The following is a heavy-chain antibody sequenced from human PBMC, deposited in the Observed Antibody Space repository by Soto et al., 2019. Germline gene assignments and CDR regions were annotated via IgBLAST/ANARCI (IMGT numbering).Heavy chain of an antibody. CDR2: IWYDGSNK. D-gene: IGHD5-18*01. V-gene: IGHV3-33*01. CDR1: GFTFSSYG. J-gene: IGHJ4*02. Sequence: AGGSLRLSCAASGFTFSSYGMHWVRQAPGKGLEWVAVIWYDGSNKYYADSVKGRFTISRDNSKNTLYLQMNSLRAEDTAVYYCARYNDNSYGPAGDCWGQGTLGTVSS. CDR3: ARYNDNSYGPAGDC.